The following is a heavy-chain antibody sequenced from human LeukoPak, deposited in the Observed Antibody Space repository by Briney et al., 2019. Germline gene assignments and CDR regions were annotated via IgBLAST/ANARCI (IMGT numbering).Heavy chain of an antibody. V-gene: IGHV1-46*01. CDR2: INPSGGST. CDR3: ARDHRDWGFSWYFDY. CDR1: GYTFTSYY. J-gene: IGHJ4*02. Sequence: AASVKVSCKASGYTFTSYYMHWVRQAPGQGLEWMGIINPSGGSTSYAQKFQGRVTMTRDMSTSTVYMELSSLRSEDTAVYYCARDHRDWGFSWYFDYWGQGTLVTVSS. D-gene: IGHD7-27*01.